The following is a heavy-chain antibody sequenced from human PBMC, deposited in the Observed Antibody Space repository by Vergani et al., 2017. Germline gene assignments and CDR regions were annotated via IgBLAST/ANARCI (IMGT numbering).Heavy chain of an antibody. D-gene: IGHD3-22*01. V-gene: IGHV4-31*03. Sequence: QVQLQESGPGLVKPSQTLSLICSVSGDSISSGVYYWNWIRQHPGKGLEWIGYIYSTGSTHHNPSLRRRINMSVDTSKNQFSLKPNSVTAADTAMYYCARMGGYDEGDAFRIGYFDSWGPGILVTVSS. CDR3: ARMGGYDEGDAFRIGYFDS. CDR2: IYSTGST. CDR1: GDSISSGVYY. J-gene: IGHJ4*02.